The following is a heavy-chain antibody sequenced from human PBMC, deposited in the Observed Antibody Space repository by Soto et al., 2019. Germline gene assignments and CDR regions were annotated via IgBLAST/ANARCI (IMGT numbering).Heavy chain of an antibody. V-gene: IGHV1-58*01. J-gene: IGHJ4*02. CDR1: GFTFTSSA. CDR3: AADRGYYDSSAYFDY. D-gene: IGHD3-22*01. CDR2: IVVGSGNT. Sequence: SVKVSCKASGFTFTSSAVQWVRQARGQRLEWIGWIVVGSGNTNYAQKFQERVTITRDMSTSTAYMELSSLSSGDTAVYYCAADRGYYDSSAYFDYWGQGTLVTVSS.